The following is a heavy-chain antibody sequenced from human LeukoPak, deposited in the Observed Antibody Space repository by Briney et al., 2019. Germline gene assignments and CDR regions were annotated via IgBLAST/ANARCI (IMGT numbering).Heavy chain of an antibody. CDR2: MNPNSGNT. CDR1: GYTFTSYD. CDR3: AKSSFQVAAAGLDY. J-gene: IGHJ4*02. V-gene: IGHV1-8*01. D-gene: IGHD6-13*01. Sequence: ASVKVSCKASGYTFTSYDINWVRQATGQGLEWMGWMNPNSGNTGYAQKFQGRVTMTRNTSISTAYMELSSLRSEDTAVYYCAKSSFQVAAAGLDYWGQGTLVTVSS.